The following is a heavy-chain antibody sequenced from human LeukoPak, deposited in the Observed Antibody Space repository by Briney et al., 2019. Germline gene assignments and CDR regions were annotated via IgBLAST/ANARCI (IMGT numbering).Heavy chain of an antibody. J-gene: IGHJ3*02. V-gene: IGHV1-8*02. CDR2: MNPNSGNT. CDR1: GYTFTSYG. Sequence: ASVKVSCKASGYTFTSYGISWVRQATGQGLEWMGWMNPNSGNTGYAQKFQGRVTMTRNTSISTAYMELSSLRAEDTAVYYCAREQWLERIDIWGQGTMVTVSS. CDR3: AREQWLERIDI. D-gene: IGHD6-19*01.